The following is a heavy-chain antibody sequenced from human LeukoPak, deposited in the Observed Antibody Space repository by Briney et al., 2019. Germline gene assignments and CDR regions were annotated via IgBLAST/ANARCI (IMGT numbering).Heavy chain of an antibody. CDR1: GFPFSNYG. J-gene: IGHJ6*04. CDR2: ISSSGSTI. V-gene: IGHV3-48*04. Sequence: GGTLRLSCAASGFPFSNYGMNWVRQAPGKGLEWVSYISSSGSTIYYADSVKGRFTISRDNAKNSLYLQMNSLRAEDTAVYYCAELGITMIGGVWGKGTTVTISS. D-gene: IGHD3-10*02. CDR3: AELGITMIGGV.